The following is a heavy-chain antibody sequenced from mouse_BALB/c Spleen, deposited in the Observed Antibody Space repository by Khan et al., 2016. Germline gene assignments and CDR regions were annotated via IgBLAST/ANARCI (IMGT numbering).Heavy chain of an antibody. CDR1: GYTFSSSW. V-gene: IGHV1-9*01. CDR3: ARTDRRGYFDY. CDR2: ILPGRVST. Sequence: QVQLQQSGAELMKPGASVKISCKATGYTFSSSWLEWVKQRPGHGLEWIGEILPGRVSTNYNETFRGKATFTADTSSNTAYLQLSCLTSEDSAVQYCARTDRRGYFDYRRQGTTLTGSS. J-gene: IGHJ2*01.